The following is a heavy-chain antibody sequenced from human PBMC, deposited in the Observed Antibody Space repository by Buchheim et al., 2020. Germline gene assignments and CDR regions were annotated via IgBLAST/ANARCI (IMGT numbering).Heavy chain of an antibody. CDR3: AKDWGIAARRVSWYFDL. D-gene: IGHD6-6*01. CDR1: GFTFSSYG. J-gene: IGHJ2*01. Sequence: QVQLVESGGGVVQPGRSLRLSCAASGFTFSSYGMHWVRQAPGKGLEWVAVISYDGSNKYYADSVKGRFTISRDNPKNTLYLQMNSLRAEDTAVYYCAKDWGIAARRVSWYFDLWGRGTL. V-gene: IGHV3-30*18. CDR2: ISYDGSNK.